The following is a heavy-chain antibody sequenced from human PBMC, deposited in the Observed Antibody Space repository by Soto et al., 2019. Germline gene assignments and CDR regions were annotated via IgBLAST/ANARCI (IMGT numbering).Heavy chain of an antibody. CDR2: ISGSGGST. D-gene: IGHD3-10*01. CDR3: AKKYAGFGELYHVDY. V-gene: IGHV3-23*01. J-gene: IGHJ4*02. Sequence: GGSLRLSCAASGFTFSSYAMSWVRQAPGKGLEWVSAISGSGGSTYYTDSVKGRFTISRDNSKNTLYLQMNSLRAEDTAVYYCAKKYAGFGELYHVDYWGQGTLVTVSS. CDR1: GFTFSSYA.